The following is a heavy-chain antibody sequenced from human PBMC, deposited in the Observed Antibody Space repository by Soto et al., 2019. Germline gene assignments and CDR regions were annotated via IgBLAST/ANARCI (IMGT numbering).Heavy chain of an antibody. V-gene: IGHV3-30-3*01. CDR3: ARDSLGEWGNLDY. J-gene: IGHJ4*02. CDR2: ISYDGSNK. CDR1: GFTFSSYA. Sequence: ESGGGVVQPGRSLRLSCAASGFTFSSYAMHWVRQAPGKGLEWVAVISYDGSNKYYADSVKGRFTISRDNSKNTLYLQMNSLRAEDTAVYYCARDSLGEWGNLDYWGQGTLVTVSS. D-gene: IGHD3-10*01.